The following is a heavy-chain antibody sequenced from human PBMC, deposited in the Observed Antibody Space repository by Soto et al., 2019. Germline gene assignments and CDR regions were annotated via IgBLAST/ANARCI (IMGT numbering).Heavy chain of an antibody. D-gene: IGHD4-4*01. CDR1: GFSLSTSGVG. Sequence: SGPTLVNPTQTLTLTCTFSGFSLSTSGVGVGWIRQPPGKALEWLALIYWDDDKRYSPSLKSRLTITKDTSKNQVVLTMTNMDPVDTATYYCARQIELTVTRLVDYYYMDVWGKGTTVTVSS. V-gene: IGHV2-5*02. CDR2: IYWDDDK. J-gene: IGHJ6*03. CDR3: ARQIELTVTRLVDYYYMDV.